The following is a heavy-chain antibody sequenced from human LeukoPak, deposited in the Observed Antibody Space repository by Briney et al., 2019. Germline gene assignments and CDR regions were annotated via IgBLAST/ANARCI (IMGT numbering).Heavy chain of an antibody. CDR2: ISSSGSTI. J-gene: IGHJ4*02. V-gene: IGHV3-11*01. CDR1: GFTFSDYY. D-gene: IGHD4-17*01. Sequence: PGGSLRLSCAASGFTFSDYYMSWIRQAPGKGLEWVSYISSSGSTIYYADSVKGRFTISRDNSKNTLYLQMNSLRAEDTAVYYCAKDEEDYGVLPYDYWGQGTLVTVSS. CDR3: AKDEEDYGVLPYDY.